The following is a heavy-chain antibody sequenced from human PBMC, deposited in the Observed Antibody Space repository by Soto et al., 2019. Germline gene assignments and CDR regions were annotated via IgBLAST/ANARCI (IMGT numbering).Heavy chain of an antibody. D-gene: IGHD3-22*01. V-gene: IGHV1-2*02. CDR2: INPNSGGT. CDR1: GYSLSGYY. CDR3: ARDGYYDSSGYYDYYFDY. Sequence: ASVKVSCKASGYSLSGYYLHWVRQAPGQGPEWMGWINPNSGGTKYVQKFQGRVTMTRDTSISTVYLELSRLRSDDTAVYYCARDGYYDSSGYYDYYFDYWGQGTLVTVSS. J-gene: IGHJ4*02.